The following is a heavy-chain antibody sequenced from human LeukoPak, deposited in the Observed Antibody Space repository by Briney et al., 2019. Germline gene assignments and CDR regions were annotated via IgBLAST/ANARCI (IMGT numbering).Heavy chain of an antibody. CDR3: ANIAAAGNRLFDY. CDR2: IIPIFGTA. V-gene: IGHV1-69*13. D-gene: IGHD6-13*01. J-gene: IGHJ4*02. CDR1: GGTFSSYA. Sequence: SVKVSCKASGGTFSSYAISWVRQAPGQGLEWMGGIIPIFGTANYARKFQGRVTITADESTSTAYMEPSSLRSEDTAVYYCANIAAAGNRLFDYWGQGTLVTVSS.